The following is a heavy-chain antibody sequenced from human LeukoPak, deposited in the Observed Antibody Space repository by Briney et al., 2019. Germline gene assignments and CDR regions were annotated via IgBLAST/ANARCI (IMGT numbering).Heavy chain of an antibody. D-gene: IGHD2-15*01. CDR1: GYTFTSYG. V-gene: IGHV1-18*01. Sequence: ASVKVSCKASGYTFTSYGISWVRQAPGQGLEWMGWISAYNGNTNYAQKLQGRVTMTTDTSTSTAYMELRSLRSDDTAVYYCARGHCSGGSCYAFYWFDPWGQGTLVTVSS. J-gene: IGHJ5*02. CDR3: ARGHCSGGSCYAFYWFDP. CDR2: ISAYNGNT.